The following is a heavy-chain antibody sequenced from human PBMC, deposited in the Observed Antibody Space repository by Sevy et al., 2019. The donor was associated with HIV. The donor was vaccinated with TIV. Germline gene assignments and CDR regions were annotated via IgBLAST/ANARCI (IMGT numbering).Heavy chain of an antibody. Sequence: ASVKVSCKASGYTFTSYGISWVRQAPGQGLEWMGWISAYNGNTNYAQKLQGRVTMTTDTSTSTAYMELRSLRSDDTAVYYCAREGMIYCSGGSCYVYDYWGQGTLVTVSS. CDR2: ISAYNGNT. CDR1: GYTFTSYG. J-gene: IGHJ4*02. V-gene: IGHV1-18*04. D-gene: IGHD2-15*01. CDR3: AREGMIYCSGGSCYVYDY.